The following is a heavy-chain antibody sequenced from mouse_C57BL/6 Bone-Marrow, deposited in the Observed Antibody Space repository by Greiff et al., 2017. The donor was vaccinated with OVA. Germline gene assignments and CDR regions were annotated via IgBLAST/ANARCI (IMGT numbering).Heavy chain of an antibody. J-gene: IGHJ2*01. CDR3: ARNGNRARLDY. D-gene: IGHD2-1*01. CDR2: INPYNGGT. Sequence: VHVKQSGPVLVKPGASVKMSCKASGYTFTDYYMNWVKQSHGKSLEWIGVINPYNGGTSYNQKFKGKATLTVDKSSSTAYMELNSLTSEDSAVYYCARNGNRARLDYWGQGTTLTVSS. CDR1: GYTFTDYY. V-gene: IGHV1-19*01.